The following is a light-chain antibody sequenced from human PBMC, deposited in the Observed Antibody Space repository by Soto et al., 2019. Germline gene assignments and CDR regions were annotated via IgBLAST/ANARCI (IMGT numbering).Light chain of an antibody. V-gene: IGKV1-39*01. Sequence: DIQMTQSPSSLSASVGDRVTITCRASQSIRSYLNWYQQKPGKAPKLLIFAASSLQSGVPSRFSGSRSGPDFTLTISSLQPEDFATYYCQHYNSYSEAFGQGTKVDNK. CDR2: AAS. CDR3: QHYNSYSEA. CDR1: QSIRSY. J-gene: IGKJ1*01.